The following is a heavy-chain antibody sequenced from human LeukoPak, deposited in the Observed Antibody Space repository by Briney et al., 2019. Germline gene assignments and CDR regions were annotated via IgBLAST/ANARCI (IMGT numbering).Heavy chain of an antibody. CDR2: IHPNTGGT. D-gene: IGHD3-22*01. V-gene: IGHV1-2*02. J-gene: IGHJ3*02. CDR1: GYTFTSYG. CDR3: ASEYKYDSSGANAFDI. Sequence: ASVKVSCKASGYTFTSYGILWVRQAPGQGLEWMGWIHPNTGGTKYAQKFQGRVTMTRDTSSSTAYMELSSLRSADTAVYYCASEYKYDSSGANAFDIWGQGTMVTVSS.